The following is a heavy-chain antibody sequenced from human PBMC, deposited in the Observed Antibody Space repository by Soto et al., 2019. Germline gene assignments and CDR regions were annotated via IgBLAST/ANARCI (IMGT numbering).Heavy chain of an antibody. Sequence: GWSLGLSCETSGFPFGIYTMNWVRQAPGKGLEWVSSISSSGTYIDYADSVEGRFAISRDDAKNSVFLEMTSLRVDDTAVYYCAREGNYHEFWGQGTLVTVSS. CDR3: AREGNYHEF. D-gene: IGHD3-10*01. J-gene: IGHJ4*02. CDR1: GFPFGIYT. V-gene: IGHV3-21*01. CDR2: ISSSGTYI.